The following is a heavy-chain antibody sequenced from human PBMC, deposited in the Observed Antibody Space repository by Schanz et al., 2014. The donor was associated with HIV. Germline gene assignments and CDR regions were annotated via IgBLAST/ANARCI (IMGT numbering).Heavy chain of an antibody. D-gene: IGHD1-26*01. CDR1: GFIFSSYG. Sequence: EVQLVESGGGVVQPGRSLRLSCAASGFIFSSYGMHWVRQAPGKGLEWVSAISSGNRYIYYADSVKGRFTISRDNAKNSLYLQMNSLRAEDTAVYYCAKDGSWEAFDAFDIWGQGTMVTVSS. V-gene: IGHV3-21*01. CDR3: AKDGSWEAFDAFDI. J-gene: IGHJ3*02. CDR2: ISSGNRYI.